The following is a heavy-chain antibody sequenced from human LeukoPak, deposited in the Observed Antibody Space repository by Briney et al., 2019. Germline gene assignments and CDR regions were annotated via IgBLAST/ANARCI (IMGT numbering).Heavy chain of an antibody. J-gene: IGHJ4*02. D-gene: IGHD1-26*01. CDR2: ISYDGSNK. CDR3: ARGYRGNHHSGSYGGRLN. CDR1: GFTFSSYA. V-gene: IGHV3-30-3*01. Sequence: GGSLRLSCAASGFTFSSYAMHWVRQAPGKGLEWVAVISYDGSNKYYADSVKGRFTISRDNSKNTLYLQMNSLRAEDTAVYYCARGYRGNHHSGSYGGRLNWGQGTLVTVSS.